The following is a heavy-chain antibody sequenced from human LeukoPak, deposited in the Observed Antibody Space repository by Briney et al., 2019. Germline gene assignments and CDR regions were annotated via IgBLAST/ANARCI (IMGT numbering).Heavy chain of an antibody. CDR1: GGSIRGYY. Sequence: SETLSLTCNVSGGSIRGYYWSWIRQPPGKGLEWIGYIYSSGSTNYNPSLKTRATISIDTSKNQLSLTLTSLTATDTAVYYCARVGSGGAWFDFWGQGALVSISS. CDR3: ARVGSGGAWFDF. J-gene: IGHJ4*02. D-gene: IGHD6-19*01. CDR2: IYSSGST. V-gene: IGHV4-59*01.